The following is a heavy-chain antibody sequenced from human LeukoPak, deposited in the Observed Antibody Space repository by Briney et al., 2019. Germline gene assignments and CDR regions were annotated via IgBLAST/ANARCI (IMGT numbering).Heavy chain of an antibody. J-gene: IGHJ4*02. CDR3: ATEAGCYGDCPD. CDR1: GYSISSGYY. Sequence: PSETLSLTCTVSGYSISSGYYWGWIRQPPGKGLEWIGSIYHSGSTYYNPSLKSRVTISVDTSKNQFSLKLSSVTAADTAVYYCATEAGCYGDCPDWGQGTLVTVSS. V-gene: IGHV4-38-2*02. D-gene: IGHD4-17*01. CDR2: IYHSGST.